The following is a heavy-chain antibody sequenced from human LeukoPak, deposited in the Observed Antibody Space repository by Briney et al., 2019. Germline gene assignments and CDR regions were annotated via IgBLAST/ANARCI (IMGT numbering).Heavy chain of an antibody. Sequence: GGTLRLSCAASGFTFSSYSMNWVRQAPGQGLEWGSSISSSSSYIYYADSVKGRFTISRDNAKNSLYLQMNSLRAEDTAVYYCARGERGYGSGSYPSEGYYFDYWGQGTLVTVSS. CDR1: GFTFSSYS. J-gene: IGHJ4*02. CDR2: ISSSSSYI. CDR3: ARGERGYGSGSYPSEGYYFDY. D-gene: IGHD3-10*01. V-gene: IGHV3-21*01.